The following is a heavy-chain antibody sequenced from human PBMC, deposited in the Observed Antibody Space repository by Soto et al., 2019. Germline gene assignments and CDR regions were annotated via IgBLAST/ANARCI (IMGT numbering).Heavy chain of an antibody. V-gene: IGHV3-11*01. CDR1: GFTFSDSF. Sequence: QVQLVEYGGGLVKPGGALRLSCAASGFTFSDSFMSWSRQTPGQGLEWLSYISGRDGNIYYADSVRGRFTISRENAKNSVYLQMNSLRAEDTAVYYFAGDQGPNYMAVWGKENSVTVS. CDR3: AGDQGPNYMAV. CDR2: ISGRDGNI. J-gene: IGHJ6*03.